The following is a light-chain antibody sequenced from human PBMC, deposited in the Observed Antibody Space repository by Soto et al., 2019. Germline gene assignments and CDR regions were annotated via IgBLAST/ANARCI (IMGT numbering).Light chain of an antibody. CDR3: HQYYASPWT. CDR2: WAF. Sequence: VMTQSPDSLAVSLGGRATIDCKSSQSVFYSANNMSYLAWYQQKPGQRPKLLIYWAFVRESGVPDRFSGSVSGTHFTLTISSLHPEDAALYFCHQYYASPWTFGPGTTVEIK. CDR1: QSVFYSANNMSY. V-gene: IGKV4-1*01. J-gene: IGKJ1*01.